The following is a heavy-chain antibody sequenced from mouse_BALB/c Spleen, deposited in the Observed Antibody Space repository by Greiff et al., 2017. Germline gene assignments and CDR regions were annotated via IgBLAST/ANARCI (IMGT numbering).Heavy chain of an antibody. Sequence: VQLVESGPGLVAPSQSLSITCTVSGFSLTSYGVHWVRQPPGKGLEWLGVIWAGGSTNYNSALMSRLSISKDNSKSQVFLKMNSLQTDDTAMYYCARVSSGYVGFAYWGQGTLVTVSA. V-gene: IGHV2-9*02. CDR3: ARVSSGYVGFAY. D-gene: IGHD3-1*01. J-gene: IGHJ3*01. CDR1: GFSLTSYG. CDR2: IWAGGST.